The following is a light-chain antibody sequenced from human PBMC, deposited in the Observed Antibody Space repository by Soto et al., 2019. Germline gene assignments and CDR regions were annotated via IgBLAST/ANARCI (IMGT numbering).Light chain of an antibody. CDR3: QQYNNWPPRT. V-gene: IGKV3-15*01. J-gene: IGKJ2*01. CDR2: GAS. CDR1: QSISNH. Sequence: EIVMTQSPVTLSVSPGERATLSCRASQSISNHLAWYQQKPGQAPRLLIHGASTRATGIPARFSGSGSGTEFTLTISSLQSEDFAVYYWQQYNNWPPRTFGQGTKLEIK.